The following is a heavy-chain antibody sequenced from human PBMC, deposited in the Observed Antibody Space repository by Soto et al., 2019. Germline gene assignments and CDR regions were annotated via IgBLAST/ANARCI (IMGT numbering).Heavy chain of an antibody. CDR1: GFTFSGSA. CDR3: TRSRELLLTHWFDP. D-gene: IGHD1-26*01. J-gene: IGHJ5*02. V-gene: IGHV3-73*02. CDR2: IRSKANSYAT. Sequence: EVQLVESGGGLVQPGGSLKLSCAASGFTFSGSAMHWVRQASRKGLEWVGRIRSKANSYATAYAASVKGRFTISRDDSKNTAYLQMNSLKTEDTAVYYCTRSRELLLTHWFDPWGQGTLVTVSS.